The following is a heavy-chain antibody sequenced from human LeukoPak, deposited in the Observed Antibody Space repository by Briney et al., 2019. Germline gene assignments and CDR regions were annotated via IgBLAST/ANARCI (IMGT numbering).Heavy chain of an antibody. D-gene: IGHD6-19*01. CDR3: ASGSGWQVDY. CDR1: GGSISSYY. V-gene: IGHV4-4*07. CDR2: ISDSGST. Sequence: SETLSLTCSVSGGSISSYYWSWIRQPAGRGLEWIGRISDSGSTNYNPSLRSRVTMSVDTSKDQSSLKLTSVTAADTAVYYCASGSGWQVDYWGQGILVTVSS. J-gene: IGHJ4*02.